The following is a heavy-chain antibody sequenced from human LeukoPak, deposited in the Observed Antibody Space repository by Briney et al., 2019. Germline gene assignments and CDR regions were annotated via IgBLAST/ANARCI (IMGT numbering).Heavy chain of an antibody. D-gene: IGHD3-3*01. Sequence: ASVKVSCKASGYTFTSYGISWVRQAPGQGLEWMGWISAYNGNTNYAQKLQGRVTMTTDTSTSTAYMELRSLRSDDTAVYYCVRVGPNYDFWSGYQTYNWFDPWGQGTLVTVSS. CDR3: VRVGPNYDFWSGYQTYNWFDP. J-gene: IGHJ5*02. CDR2: ISAYNGNT. CDR1: GYTFTSYG. V-gene: IGHV1-18*01.